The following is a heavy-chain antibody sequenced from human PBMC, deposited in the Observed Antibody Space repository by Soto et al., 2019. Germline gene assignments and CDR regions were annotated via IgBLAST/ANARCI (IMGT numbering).Heavy chain of an antibody. J-gene: IGHJ6*03. Sequence: NPSETLSLTCTVSGGSISSYYWSWIRQPPGKGLEWIAYIYYSGSTNYNPSLKSRVTISVDTSKNQFSLKLSSVSAADTAVYYCARGPYYYYMDVWGKGTTVTVSS. CDR2: IYYSGST. CDR3: ARGPYYYYMDV. V-gene: IGHV4-59*01. CDR1: GGSISSYY.